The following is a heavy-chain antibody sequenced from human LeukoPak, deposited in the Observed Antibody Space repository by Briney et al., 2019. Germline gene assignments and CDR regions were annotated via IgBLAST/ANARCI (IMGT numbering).Heavy chain of an antibody. D-gene: IGHD5-18*01. J-gene: IGHJ6*02. CDR3: ASRGYSYGHTGYYGMDV. V-gene: IGHV4-30-4*01. CDR1: GGSISSGDYY. CDR2: IYYSGST. Sequence: SETLSLTCTVSGGSISSGDYYWSWIRQPPGKGLEWIGYIYYSGSTYYNPSLKSRVTISVDTSKNQFSLKLSSVTAADTAVYYCASRGYSYGHTGYYGMDVWGQGTTVTVSS.